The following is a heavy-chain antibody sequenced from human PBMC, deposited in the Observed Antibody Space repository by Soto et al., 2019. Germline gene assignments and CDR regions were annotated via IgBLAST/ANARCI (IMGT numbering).Heavy chain of an antibody. J-gene: IGHJ5*02. CDR3: ARDSQIGTMVRGVIPHNWFDP. D-gene: IGHD3-10*01. CDR2: ISSSSSTI. V-gene: IGHV3-48*01. CDR1: GFTFSSYS. Sequence: PGGSLILSCAASGFTFSSYSMNWVRQAPGKGLEWVSYISSSSSTIYYADSVKGRFTISRDNAKNSLYLQMNSLRAEDTAVYYCARDSQIGTMVRGVIPHNWFDPWGQGTLVTVSS.